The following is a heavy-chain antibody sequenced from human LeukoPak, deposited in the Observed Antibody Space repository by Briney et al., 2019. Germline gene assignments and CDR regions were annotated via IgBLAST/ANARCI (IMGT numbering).Heavy chain of an antibody. Sequence: GGSLRLSCAASGFTFSSYWMSWVRQAPGKGLEWVANIKQDGSEKYYVDSVKGRFTISRDNAKNSLYLQMNSLRAEDTALYYCAKDSSSWPYYFDYWGQGTLVTVSS. J-gene: IGHJ4*02. CDR3: AKDSSSWPYYFDY. CDR2: IKQDGSEK. CDR1: GFTFSSYW. D-gene: IGHD6-13*01. V-gene: IGHV3-7*03.